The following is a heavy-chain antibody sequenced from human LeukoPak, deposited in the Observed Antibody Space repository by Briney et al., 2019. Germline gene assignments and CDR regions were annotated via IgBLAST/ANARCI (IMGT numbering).Heavy chain of an antibody. CDR1: GYTFTGND. J-gene: IGHJ4*02. D-gene: IGHD1-26*01. CDR2: INPNNGGT. V-gene: IGHV1-2*02. CDR3: ARGFLGGSYDY. Sequence: GTSVKVSRKASGYTFTGNDMHWVRQAQGQGHEWMGWINPNNGGTNYAKKFQGRVTMTRDTTTSTGYMELSRLRSDDTAVYYCARGFLGGSYDYWGQGTLVTVSS.